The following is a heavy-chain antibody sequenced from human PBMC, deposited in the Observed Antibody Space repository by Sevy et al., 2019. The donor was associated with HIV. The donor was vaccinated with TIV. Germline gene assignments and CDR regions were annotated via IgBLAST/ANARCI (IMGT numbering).Heavy chain of an antibody. J-gene: IGHJ6*02. CDR1: GFTFSNAW. Sequence: GGSLRLSCAASGFTFSNAWMNWVRQAPGKGLEWVGRIKSKTDDGTTDYAAPGKGRFTISRDDSKNTLYLEMNSLKTEDTDVYYCTTVDSDYLGYYYYGMDVWGQGTTVTVSS. V-gene: IGHV3-15*07. CDR2: IKSKTDDGTT. D-gene: IGHD3-9*01. CDR3: TTVDSDYLGYYYYGMDV.